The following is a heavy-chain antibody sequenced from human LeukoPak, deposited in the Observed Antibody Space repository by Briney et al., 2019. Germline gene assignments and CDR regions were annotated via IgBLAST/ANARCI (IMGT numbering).Heavy chain of an antibody. Sequence: GASVKVSCKASGYTFTGYYIHWVRQAPGQGLEWMVCINPNSGGTNYAQKFQGRVTMTRDTSISTAYMELSRLRSDDTAVYYCARVCSSTSCYNWFDPWGQGTLVTVSS. J-gene: IGHJ5*02. CDR3: ARVCSSTSCYNWFDP. D-gene: IGHD2-2*01. V-gene: IGHV1-2*02. CDR1: GYTFTGYY. CDR2: INPNSGGT.